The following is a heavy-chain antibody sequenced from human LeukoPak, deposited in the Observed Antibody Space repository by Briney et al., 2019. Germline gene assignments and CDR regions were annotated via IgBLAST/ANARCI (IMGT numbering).Heavy chain of an antibody. Sequence: SVKVSCKASGGTLSSYAISWVRQAPGQGLEWMGRIIPILGIANYAQKFQGRVTITADKSTSTAYMELSSLRSEDTAVYYCASLLRGVAFGELLYYDIWGQGTMVTVSS. J-gene: IGHJ3*02. D-gene: IGHD3-10*01. CDR2: IIPILGIA. CDR1: GGTLSSYA. V-gene: IGHV1-69*04. CDR3: ASLLRGVAFGELLYYDI.